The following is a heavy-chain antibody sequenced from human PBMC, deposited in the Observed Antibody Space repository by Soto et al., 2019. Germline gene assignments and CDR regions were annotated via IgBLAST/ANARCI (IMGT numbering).Heavy chain of an antibody. CDR1: GGTFSSYT. J-gene: IGHJ6*02. Sequence: QVQLVQSGAEVKKPGSSVKVSCKASGGTFSSYTISWVRQAPGQGPEWMGRIIPILGIANYAQKFQGRVTITAYKSTSTAYMELSSLRSEDTAVYYCAREEGDIVSGMDVWGQGTTVTVSS. V-gene: IGHV1-69*08. D-gene: IGHD2-15*01. CDR2: IIPILGIA. CDR3: AREEGDIVSGMDV.